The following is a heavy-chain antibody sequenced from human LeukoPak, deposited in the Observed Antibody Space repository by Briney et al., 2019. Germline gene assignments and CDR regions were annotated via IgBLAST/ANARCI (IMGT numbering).Heavy chain of an antibody. Sequence: SETLSLTCAVYGGSFSGYYWSWIRQPPGKGLEWIGEINHSGSTYYNPSLKSRVTISVDTSKNQFSLKLSSVTAADTAVYYCARQGVGATSRPYYFDYWGQGTLVTVSS. CDR1: GGSFSGYY. CDR3: ARQGVGATSRPYYFDY. V-gene: IGHV4-34*01. D-gene: IGHD1-26*01. CDR2: INHSGST. J-gene: IGHJ4*02.